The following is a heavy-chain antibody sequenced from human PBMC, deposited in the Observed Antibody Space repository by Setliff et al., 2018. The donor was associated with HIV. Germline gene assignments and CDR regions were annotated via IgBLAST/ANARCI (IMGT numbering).Heavy chain of an antibody. J-gene: IGHJ3*02. Sequence: SVKVSCKTSGGTLSNYVITWVRQAPGQGLEWMGMIIPMYNIPAYAQKFQGRVTFTADESTSTAYMELSSLSSGDTAVYYCARDQTGVAAAAFGGGSAWSDEGFDIWGQGTMVTVSS. V-gene: IGHV1-69*13. CDR2: IIPMYNIP. D-gene: IGHD6-13*01. CDR1: GGTLSNYV. CDR3: ARDQTGVAAAAFGGGSAWSDEGFDI.